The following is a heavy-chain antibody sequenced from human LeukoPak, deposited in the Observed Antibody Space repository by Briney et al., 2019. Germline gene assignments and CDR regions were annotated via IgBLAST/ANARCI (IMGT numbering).Heavy chain of an antibody. Sequence: PGGSLRLFCAASGFTFSSYAMSWVRQAPGKGLEWVSAISGSGGSTYYADSVKGRFTISRDNAKNSLYLQMNSLRAEDTAVYYCARDQLVATMSPWGQGTLVTVSS. CDR1: GFTFSSYA. J-gene: IGHJ5*02. D-gene: IGHD5-12*01. V-gene: IGHV3-23*01. CDR2: ISGSGGST. CDR3: ARDQLVATMSP.